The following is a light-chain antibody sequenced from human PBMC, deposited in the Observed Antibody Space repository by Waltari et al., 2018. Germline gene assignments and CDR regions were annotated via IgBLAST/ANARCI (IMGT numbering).Light chain of an antibody. V-gene: IGLV2-14*03. J-gene: IGLJ2*01. CDR1: SSAVGSYNS. CDR2: DVS. Sequence: QSALTQPASVSGSPGQSITISCTGTSSAVGSYNSVSWYQDHPGQGPKVMIYDVSNPPSGVSARFSGSKSGNTASLTISGLQAEDEADYYCSSQSSNNVVLFGGGTKLTVL. CDR3: SSQSSNNVVL.